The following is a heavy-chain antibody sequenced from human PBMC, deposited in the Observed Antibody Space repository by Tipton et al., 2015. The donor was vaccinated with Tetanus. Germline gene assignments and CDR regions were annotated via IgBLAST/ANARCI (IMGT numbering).Heavy chain of an antibody. V-gene: IGHV3-53*01. Sequence: QLVQSGGGLIQPGGSLRLSCVASKFTVSDNYISWVRQAPGKGLEWVSVIYADGATYYADSVKGRFTISRDTSKNTVYLQMNSVRAEDTAVYYCARGPFLKLADAFDIWGQGTLVTVSS. D-gene: IGHD1-1*01. J-gene: IGHJ3*02. CDR2: IYADGAT. CDR3: ARGPFLKLADAFDI. CDR1: KFTVSDNY.